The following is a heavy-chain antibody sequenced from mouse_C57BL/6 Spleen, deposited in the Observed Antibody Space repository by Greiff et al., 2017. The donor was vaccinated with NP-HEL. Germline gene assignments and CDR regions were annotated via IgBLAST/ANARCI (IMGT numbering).Heavy chain of an antibody. J-gene: IGHJ2*01. CDR2: IYPGDGDT. D-gene: IGHD4-1*01. CDR3: APELGSFDY. CDR1: GYAFSSSW. V-gene: IGHV1-82*01. Sequence: QVQLKESGPELVKPGASVKISCKASGYAFSSSWMNWVKQRPGKGLEWIGRIYPGDGDTNYNGKFKGKATLTADKSSSTAYMQLSSLTSEDSAVYFCAPELGSFDYWGQGTTLTVSS.